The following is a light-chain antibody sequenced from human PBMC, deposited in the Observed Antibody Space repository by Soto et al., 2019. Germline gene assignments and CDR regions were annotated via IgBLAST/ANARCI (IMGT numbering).Light chain of an antibody. V-gene: IGLV2-14*01. J-gene: IGLJ2*01. CDR2: DNS. CDR3: SSYTSSITVV. Sequence: QSALTQPASVSGSPGQSITISCTGTSSDVGGYNYVSWYQQHPGKAPNLMIYDNSNRPSGVSHRFSGSKSVNTAALTISGLQAEDEAAYYCSSYTSSITVVFGGGTKLTVL. CDR1: SSDVGGYNY.